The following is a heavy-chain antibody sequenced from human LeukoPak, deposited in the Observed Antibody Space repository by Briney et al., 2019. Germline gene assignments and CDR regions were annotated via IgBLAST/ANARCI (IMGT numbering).Heavy chain of an antibody. CDR3: ARVGYYYGSGGYYWDY. D-gene: IGHD3-10*01. Sequence: GGSLRLSCAASGFTFSSYGMSWVRQAPGKGLEWVSGISGGGGSTTYADSVKGRFTISRDNSKNTLYLQMNSLRAEDTAVYYCARVGYYYGSGGYYWDYWGQGTLVTVSS. V-gene: IGHV3-23*01. CDR1: GFTFSSYG. J-gene: IGHJ4*02. CDR2: ISGGGGST.